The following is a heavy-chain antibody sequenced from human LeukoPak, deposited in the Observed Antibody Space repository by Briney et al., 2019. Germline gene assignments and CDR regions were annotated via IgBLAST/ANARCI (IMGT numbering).Heavy chain of an antibody. J-gene: IGHJ4*02. D-gene: IGHD1-26*01. CDR1: GGSISNYY. V-gene: IGHV4-39*07. Sequence: SETLSLTCSVSGGSISNYYWGWIRQPPGKGLEWIGSIYYSGSTYYNPSLKSRVTISVDTSKNQFSLKLSSVTAADTAVYYCASSVGATTLGDYWGQGTLVTVSS. CDR2: IYYSGST. CDR3: ASSVGATTLGDY.